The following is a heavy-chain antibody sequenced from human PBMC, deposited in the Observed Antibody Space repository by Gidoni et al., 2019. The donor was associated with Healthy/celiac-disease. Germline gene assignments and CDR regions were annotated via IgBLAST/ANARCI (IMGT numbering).Heavy chain of an antibody. Sequence: EVQLVESGGGLVQPGRSLRLSCTASGFTFGDYAMSWVRQAPGKGMEGVGFIRSKAYGGTTEYAASVKGRFTISRDDSKSIAYLQMNSLKTEDTAVYYCTRDDSSGYSSWGQGTLVTVSS. CDR2: IRSKAYGGTT. J-gene: IGHJ5*02. CDR3: TRDDSSGYSS. V-gene: IGHV3-49*04. D-gene: IGHD3-22*01. CDR1: GFTFGDYA.